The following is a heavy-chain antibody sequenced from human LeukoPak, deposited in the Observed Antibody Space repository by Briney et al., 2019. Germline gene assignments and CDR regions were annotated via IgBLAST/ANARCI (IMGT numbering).Heavy chain of an antibody. CDR3: AKTVTTQAYYWYFDL. J-gene: IGHJ2*01. CDR2: IGGSGQNT. CDR1: GFTFSIYA. D-gene: IGHD4-17*01. V-gene: IGHV3-23*01. Sequence: GGSLRLSCAASGFTFSIYAMSWVRQAPGKGLEWVSAIGGSGQNTNYADSVKGRFTISRDNSRNTLYLGMNILRAEDTAVYYCAKTVTTQAYYWYFDLWGRGTLVTVSS.